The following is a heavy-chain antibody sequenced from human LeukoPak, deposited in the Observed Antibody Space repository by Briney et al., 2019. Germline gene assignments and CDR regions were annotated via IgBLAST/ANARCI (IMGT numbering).Heavy chain of an antibody. CDR3: ARDLELERDRWNYFES. CDR1: GDAISSFW. Sequence: SQTLSLTCTVSGDAISSFWWSWIRQPPGKGLEWSGGIHYRGGTKYHPSFKSRVVMSVETSKNQFSLKLTSATAADSAVYYCARDLELERDRWNYFESWGQGTLVTVSS. D-gene: IGHD1-1*01. CDR2: IHYRGGT. V-gene: IGHV4-59*01. J-gene: IGHJ4*02.